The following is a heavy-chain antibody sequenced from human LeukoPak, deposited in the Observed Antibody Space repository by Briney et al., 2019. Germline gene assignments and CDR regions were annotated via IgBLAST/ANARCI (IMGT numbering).Heavy chain of an antibody. Sequence: GGCLRLSCAASGFTFSSYAMTWVRLAPGKGLEWVSSIGSGGDTYYVDSVKGRFTISRDNSKNTLYLQMNSLRDEDTAMYFCAKYFYSVDDFRPGRRYFDFWGQGTLVTVSS. CDR1: GFTFSSYA. CDR3: AKYFYSVDDFRPGRRYFDF. V-gene: IGHV3-23*01. D-gene: IGHD3/OR15-3a*01. J-gene: IGHJ4*02. CDR2: IGSGGDT.